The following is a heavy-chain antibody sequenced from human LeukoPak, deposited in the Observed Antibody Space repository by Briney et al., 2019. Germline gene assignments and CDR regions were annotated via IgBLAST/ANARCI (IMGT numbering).Heavy chain of an antibody. Sequence: PGGSLRLSCAASGFTFSSYEMNWVRQAPGKGLEWVSYISSSGSTIYYADSVKGRFTISRDNAKNSLYLQMNSLRDEDTAVYYCARGERTMVRGVFYYYMDVWGKGTTVTISS. V-gene: IGHV3-48*03. CDR3: ARGERTMVRGVFYYYMDV. CDR1: GFTFSSYE. J-gene: IGHJ6*03. D-gene: IGHD3-10*01. CDR2: ISSSGSTI.